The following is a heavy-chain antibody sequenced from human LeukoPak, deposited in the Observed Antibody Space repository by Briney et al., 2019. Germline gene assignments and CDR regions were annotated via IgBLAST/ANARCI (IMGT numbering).Heavy chain of an antibody. D-gene: IGHD3-3*01. CDR1: GGSFSGYY. Sequence: PSETLSLTCAVYGGSFSGYYWSWIRQPPGKGLDWIGEINHSGSTNCNPSLKSRVTISVDTSKNQFSLKLSSVTAADTAVYYCARGDYDFWSGYYKYWGQGTLVTVSS. J-gene: IGHJ4*02. CDR2: INHSGST. V-gene: IGHV4-34*01. CDR3: ARGDYDFWSGYYKY.